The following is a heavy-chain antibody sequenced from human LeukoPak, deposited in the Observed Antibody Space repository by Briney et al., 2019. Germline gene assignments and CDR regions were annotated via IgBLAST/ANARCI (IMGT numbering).Heavy chain of an antibody. CDR2: IYTSGST. J-gene: IGHJ3*01. V-gene: IGHV4-4*09. CDR3: WGTPYCSSDNCYRFYNGNDAFDV. CDR1: GDSISNYY. D-gene: IGHD2-2*01. Sequence: PSDTLSLTCALSGDSISNYYWSWIRQPPGKGLEWIGYIYTSGSTNYNPSLKSRVTISVDTSKHQFSLKLSSVTAARTAVYYFWGTPYCSSDNCYRFYNGNDAFDVCGQGTKVTVSS.